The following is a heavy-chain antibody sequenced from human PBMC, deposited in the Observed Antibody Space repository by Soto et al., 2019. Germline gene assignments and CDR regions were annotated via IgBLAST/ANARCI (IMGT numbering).Heavy chain of an antibody. J-gene: IGHJ3*01. Sequence: PSQTLSLTCAISGDSVSSNSAAWNWIRQSPSRGLEWLGRTYYRSKWYNDYAVSVKSRITINPDTSKNQFSLQLNSVTPEDTAVYYCARADFITMIVVLTPGAFDLWGQATMVTV. CDR3: ARADFITMIVVLTPGAFDL. V-gene: IGHV6-1*01. CDR2: TYYRSKWYN. D-gene: IGHD3-22*01. CDR1: GDSVSSNSAA.